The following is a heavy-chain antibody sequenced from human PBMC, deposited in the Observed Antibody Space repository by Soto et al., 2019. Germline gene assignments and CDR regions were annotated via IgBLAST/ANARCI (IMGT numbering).Heavy chain of an antibody. Sequence: RASVKVSCKASGYTFTSYDINWVRQATGQGLEWMGWMNPNSGNTGYAQKFQGRVTMTRNTSISTAYMELSSLRSEDTAVYYCARGGGCSGGSCSRALYYYYGMDVWGQGTTVTVSS. CDR1: GYTFTSYD. CDR2: MNPNSGNT. D-gene: IGHD2-15*01. V-gene: IGHV1-8*01. CDR3: ARGGGCSGGSCSRALYYYYGMDV. J-gene: IGHJ6*02.